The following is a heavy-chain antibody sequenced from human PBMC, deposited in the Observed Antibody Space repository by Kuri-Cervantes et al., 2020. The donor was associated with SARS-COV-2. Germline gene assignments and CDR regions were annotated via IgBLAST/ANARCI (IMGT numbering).Heavy chain of an antibody. J-gene: IGHJ6*02. CDR3: AGADGGFRPYYYYVMDV. D-gene: IGHD6-6*01. Sequence: ASVKVSCKASGGTFSRYAISWVRQAPGQRLEWVGGNNAGYVNTKYSQKFQGKVTLTRDTSASTAYMELSSLRPEDTAVYYCAGADGGFRPYYYYVMDVWGQGTTVTVSS. CDR2: NNAGYVNT. V-gene: IGHV1-3*01. CDR1: GGTFSRYA.